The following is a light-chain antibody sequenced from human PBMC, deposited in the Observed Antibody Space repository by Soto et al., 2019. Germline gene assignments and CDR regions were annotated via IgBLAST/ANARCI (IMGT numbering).Light chain of an antibody. J-gene: IGLJ1*01. CDR3: SSHSSSGTLEV. V-gene: IGLV2-14*03. CDR1: SSDVGGSNY. Sequence: SALTQPASVSGSPGQSITISCAGTSSDVGGSNYVSWYQQHPGKAPKLMIYDVYNRPSGISNRFSGSKSGNTASLTISGLQAEDEADYYCSSHSSSGTLEVFGAGTKVTV. CDR2: DVY.